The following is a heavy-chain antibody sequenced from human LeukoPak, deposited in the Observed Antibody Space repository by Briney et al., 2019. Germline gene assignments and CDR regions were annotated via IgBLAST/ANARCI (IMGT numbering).Heavy chain of an antibody. J-gene: IGHJ4*02. CDR1: GFTFSNAW. V-gene: IGHV3-15*01. CDR2: IKSKTDGGTT. D-gene: IGHD2-2*01. Sequence: PGGALRLSCAASGFTFSNAWMSWVRQAPGKGLEWVGRIKSKTDGGTTDYAAPVKGRFTISRDDSKNTLYLQMNSLKTEDTAVYYCTTGCSTSCYDFDYWGQGTLVTVSS. CDR3: TTGCSTSCYDFDY.